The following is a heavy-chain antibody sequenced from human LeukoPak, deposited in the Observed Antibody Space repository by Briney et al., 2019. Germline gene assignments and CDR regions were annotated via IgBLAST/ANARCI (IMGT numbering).Heavy chain of an antibody. CDR1: GGSISSYY. Sequence: SETLSLTCTVSGGSISSYYWSWIRQPSGKGLEWIGYIYYSGSTYYNPSLKSRVTMSVDTSKNQFSLRLTSVTAADTALYFCANRLLRSGTGAFDIWGQGTVVIVSS. D-gene: IGHD1-1*01. CDR3: ANRLLRSGTGAFDI. V-gene: IGHV4-59*04. CDR2: IYYSGST. J-gene: IGHJ3*02.